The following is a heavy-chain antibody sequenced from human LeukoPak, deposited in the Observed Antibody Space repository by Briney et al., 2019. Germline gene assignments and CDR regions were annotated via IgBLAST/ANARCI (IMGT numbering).Heavy chain of an antibody. J-gene: IGHJ4*02. CDR2: INHSGST. Sequence: PSETLSLTCAVYGGSFSGYYWSWIRQPPEKGLEWIGEINHSGSTNYNPSLKSRVTISVDTSKNQFSLKLNSVTAADTAVYYCARGATLIRDGYNYDYFDYWGQGTLVTVSS. CDR1: GGSFSGYY. D-gene: IGHD5-24*01. CDR3: ARGATLIRDGYNYDYFDY. V-gene: IGHV4-34*01.